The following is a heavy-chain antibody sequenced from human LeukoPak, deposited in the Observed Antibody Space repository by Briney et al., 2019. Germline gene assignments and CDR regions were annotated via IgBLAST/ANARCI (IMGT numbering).Heavy chain of an antibody. D-gene: IGHD3-3*01. J-gene: IGHJ6*02. CDR2: INHNGST. V-gene: IGHV4-34*01. Sequence: SETLSLTCAVYGGSFSGYYWSWIRQPPGKGLEWIGEINHNGSTNYNPSLKSRVTISVDTSKNQFSLKLSSVTAVDTAVYYCARGLYDFWSGYSRFGMDVWGQGTTVTVSS. CDR3: ARGLYDFWSGYSRFGMDV. CDR1: GGSFSGYY.